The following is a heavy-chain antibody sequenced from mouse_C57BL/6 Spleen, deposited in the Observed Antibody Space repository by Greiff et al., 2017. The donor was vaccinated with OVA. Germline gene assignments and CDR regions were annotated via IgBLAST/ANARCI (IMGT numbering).Heavy chain of an antibody. V-gene: IGHV3-8*01. CDR3: ARSEGYYGSSSNYYAMDY. J-gene: IGHJ4*01. D-gene: IGHD1-1*01. CDR2: ISYSGST. Sequence: EVQLVESGPGLVKPSPTLSLTCSVTGYSITSDYWNWIRKFPGNKLEYMGYISYSGSTYYNPSLKSRISTTRDTSKNQYYLQLNSVTTEDTATYYCARSEGYYGSSSNYYAMDYWGQGTSVTVSS. CDR1: GYSITSDY.